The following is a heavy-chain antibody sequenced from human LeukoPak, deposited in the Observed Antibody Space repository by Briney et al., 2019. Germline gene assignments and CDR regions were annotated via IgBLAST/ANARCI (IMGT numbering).Heavy chain of an antibody. CDR2: INPNSGGT. J-gene: IGHJ4*02. Sequence: ASVKVSCKASGYTFTGYYMHWVRQAPGQGLEWMGWINPNSGGTNYAQKFQGRVTMTRDTSISTAYMELSRLRSDDTAVYYCARSIVAWSGYDFVDERVLDYWGQGTLATVSS. V-gene: IGHV1-2*02. D-gene: IGHD5-12*01. CDR1: GYTFTGYY. CDR3: ARSIVAWSGYDFVDERVLDY.